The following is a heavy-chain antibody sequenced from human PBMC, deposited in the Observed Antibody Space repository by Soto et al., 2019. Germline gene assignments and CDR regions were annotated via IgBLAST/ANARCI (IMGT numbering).Heavy chain of an antibody. J-gene: IGHJ5*02. CDR1: DGSNNNYY. V-gene: IGHV4-59*01. Sequence: QVQLQESGPGLVKPSETLSLTCTVSDGSNNNYYWSWIRQPPGKGLEWVGYIYYSGSSNYNPSLKSRVTISLDTSKNQFSLNLRSVTASDTAVYFCAGFHLTASGKGCWFDPWGQGTLVTVSS. D-gene: IGHD6-13*01. CDR3: AGFHLTASGKGCWFDP. CDR2: IYYSGSS.